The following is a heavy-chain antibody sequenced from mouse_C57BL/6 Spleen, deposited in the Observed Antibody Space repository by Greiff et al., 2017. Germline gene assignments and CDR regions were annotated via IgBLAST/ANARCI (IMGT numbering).Heavy chain of an antibody. Sequence: QVQLKESGAELVKPGASVKMSCKASGYTFTTYPIEWMKQNHGKSLEWIGNFHPYNDDTKYNEKFKGKATLTVEKSSSTVYLELSRLTSDDSAVYYCARPNYYGSSWYFDVWGTGTTVTVSS. CDR3: ARPNYYGSSWYFDV. CDR1: GYTFTTYP. V-gene: IGHV1-47*01. J-gene: IGHJ1*03. CDR2: FHPYNDDT. D-gene: IGHD1-1*01.